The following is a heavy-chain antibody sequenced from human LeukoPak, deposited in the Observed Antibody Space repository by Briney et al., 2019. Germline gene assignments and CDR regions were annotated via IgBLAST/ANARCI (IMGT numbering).Heavy chain of an antibody. CDR2: INGDGTST. V-gene: IGHV3-74*01. CDR1: GFTFSNHW. CDR3: ARTGTGCDLDI. J-gene: IGHJ3*02. Sequence: PGGSLRLSCAAYGFTFSNHWLHWVRQAPGKGLVWVSRINGDGTSTIYADSVKGRFTISRDNAKSTMYLQMNSLRAEDTAVYYCARTGTGCDLDIWSQGTMVTVSS. D-gene: IGHD2-8*02.